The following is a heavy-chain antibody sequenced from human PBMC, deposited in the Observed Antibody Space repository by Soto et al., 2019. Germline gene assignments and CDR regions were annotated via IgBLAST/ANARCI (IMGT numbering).Heavy chain of an antibody. CDR1: GFTFSTYA. V-gene: IGHV3-23*01. D-gene: IGHD3-10*01. CDR3: AKDSGIGIKRNWCFDL. Sequence: PGGSLRLSCAASGFTFSTYAMSWVRQAPGKGPEWVSGISYSGGTTNYADSVKGRFTISRDNSKNTLWLQMNSLRAEDTAVYYCAKDSGIGIKRNWCFDLWGRGALVTVSS. J-gene: IGHJ2*01. CDR2: ISYSGGTT.